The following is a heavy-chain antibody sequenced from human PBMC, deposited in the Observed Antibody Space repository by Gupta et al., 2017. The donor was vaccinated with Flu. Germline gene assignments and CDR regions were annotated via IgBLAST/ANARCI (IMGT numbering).Heavy chain of an antibody. CDR1: GGPFSSYA. D-gene: IGHD6-6*01. Sequence: QVQLVQSGAEVKKPGSSVKVSCKASGGPFSSYATSWVRQAPGKGLEWRGGIIPIFGTANYAQRFQGRVTITADESTSTAYMELSSLRSEDTAVYYCARGPWDSIAARPLSKHHPYYYYYGMDVWGQGTTVTVSS. CDR2: IIPIFGTA. CDR3: ARGPWDSIAARPLSKHHPYYYYYGMDV. V-gene: IGHV1-69*01. J-gene: IGHJ6*02.